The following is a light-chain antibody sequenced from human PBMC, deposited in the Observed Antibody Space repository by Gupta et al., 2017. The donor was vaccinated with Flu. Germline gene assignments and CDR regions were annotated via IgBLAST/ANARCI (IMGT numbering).Light chain of an antibody. CDR3: SSYAGYRQYV. CDR2: EVN. Sequence: QSALTQPPSASGSPGQSVTISCTGTSDDVGRYNYVSWYQHHPGKAPKLMIYEVNKRPSGVSGRFSGSKSGNKASLTVSALQAEDESDYYCSSYAGYRQYVFGTGTRVTVL. V-gene: IGLV2-8*01. CDR1: SDDVGRYNY. J-gene: IGLJ1*01.